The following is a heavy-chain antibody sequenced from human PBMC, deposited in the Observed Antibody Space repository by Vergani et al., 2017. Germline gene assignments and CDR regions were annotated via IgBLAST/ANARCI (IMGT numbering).Heavy chain of an antibody. CDR3: AGEGNYYDSTGFGPGGSFD. CDR1: GFIFSTYA. D-gene: IGHD3-22*01. V-gene: IGHV3-23*01. Sequence: EVQLLESGGDLVQPGGSLRLSCTASGFIFSTYAMSWVRQAPGEGLEWVSGISASGAPTYYADSVKGRVTISRDNSKNTLYLQMNSLRVEDTAVYYCAGEGNYYDSTGFGPGGSFDWGPGTLVTVSS. J-gene: IGHJ4*02. CDR2: ISASGAPT.